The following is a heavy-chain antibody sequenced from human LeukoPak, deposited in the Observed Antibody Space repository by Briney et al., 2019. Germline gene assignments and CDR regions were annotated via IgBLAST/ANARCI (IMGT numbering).Heavy chain of an antibody. V-gene: IGHV4-59*01. J-gene: IGHJ4*02. CDR1: GGSISSYY. Sequence: SETLSLTCTVSGGSISSYYWSWIRQPPGKGLEWIGYIYYSGSTNYNPSLKSRVTISVDTSKNQFSLKLSSVTAADTAVYYCARGKWHYYFDYWGQGTLVTVSS. D-gene: IGHD5-12*01. CDR2: IYYSGST. CDR3: ARGKWHYYFDY.